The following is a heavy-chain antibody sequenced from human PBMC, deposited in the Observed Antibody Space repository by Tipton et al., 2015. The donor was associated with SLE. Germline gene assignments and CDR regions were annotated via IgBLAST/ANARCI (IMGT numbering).Heavy chain of an antibody. Sequence: TLSLTCTVSGGSISTYYWVWMRQPPGKGLEWLGHMYYSGTTNDNPSLRSRVTMSVDTSKNQFSLKLSSVTAADTAVYYCGKYDYDSTGIQAIHYWGQGTLVTVSS. D-gene: IGHD3-22*01. V-gene: IGHV4-59*01. CDR1: GGSISTYY. J-gene: IGHJ4*02. CDR2: MYYSGTT. CDR3: GKYDYDSTGIQAIHY.